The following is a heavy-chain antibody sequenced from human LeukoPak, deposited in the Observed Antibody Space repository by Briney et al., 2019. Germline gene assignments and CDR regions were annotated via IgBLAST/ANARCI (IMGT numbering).Heavy chain of an antibody. CDR1: GFTVSSNY. CDR2: IYSGGST. Sequence: QPGGSLRLSCAASGFTVSSNYMSWVRQAPGKGLEWVSVIYSGGSTYYADSVKGRLTISRDNSKNTLYLQMNSPRAEDTAVYYCAREQGTVTTDDAFDIWGQGTMVTVSS. CDR3: AREQGTVTTDDAFDI. J-gene: IGHJ3*02. D-gene: IGHD4-17*01. V-gene: IGHV3-53*01.